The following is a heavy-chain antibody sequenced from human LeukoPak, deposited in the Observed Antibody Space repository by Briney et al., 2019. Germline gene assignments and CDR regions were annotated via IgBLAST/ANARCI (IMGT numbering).Heavy chain of an antibody. D-gene: IGHD6-13*01. Sequence: GGSLRLSCAASGFTFSSYWMHWARQAPGKGLVWVSRINPDGGSTNYADSVKGRFTISRDNAKNTLYLQMNSLGAEDTAVYYCALAAVGTCCDSWGQGTLVTVSS. CDR3: ALAAVGTCCDS. J-gene: IGHJ4*02. CDR2: INPDGGST. CDR1: GFTFSSYW. V-gene: IGHV3-74*01.